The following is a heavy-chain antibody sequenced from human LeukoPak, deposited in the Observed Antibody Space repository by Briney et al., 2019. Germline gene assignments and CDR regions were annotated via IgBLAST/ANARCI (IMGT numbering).Heavy chain of an antibody. D-gene: IGHD4-23*01. V-gene: IGHV3-66*01. J-gene: IGHJ4*02. Sequence: GGSLRLSCAASGFTLSNNYMSWVRQAPRKGLEWVSVIYSGGSTYYADSVKGRFTISRDNSKNTLYLQMNSLRAEDTAVYYCARDDYGGKGYFDYWGQGTLVTVSS. CDR1: GFTLSNNY. CDR2: IYSGGST. CDR3: ARDDYGGKGYFDY.